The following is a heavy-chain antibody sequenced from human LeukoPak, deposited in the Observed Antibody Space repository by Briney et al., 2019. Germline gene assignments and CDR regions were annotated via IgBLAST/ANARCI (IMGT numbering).Heavy chain of an antibody. CDR2: IYTSGST. V-gene: IGHV4-4*07. Sequence: SETLSLTCTVSGGSISSYYWSWIRQPAGKGLEWSERIYTSGSTNYNPSLKSRVTMSVDTSKNQFSLKLSSVTAADTAVYYCARDNNYYGSGSYHDYWGQGTLVTVSS. CDR3: ARDNNYYGSGSYHDY. J-gene: IGHJ4*02. D-gene: IGHD3-10*01. CDR1: GGSISSYY.